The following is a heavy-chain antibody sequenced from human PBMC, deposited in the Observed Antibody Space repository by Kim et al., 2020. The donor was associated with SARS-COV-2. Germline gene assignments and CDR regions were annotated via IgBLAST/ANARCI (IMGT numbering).Heavy chain of an antibody. D-gene: IGHD3-22*01. V-gene: IGHV4-39*01. J-gene: IGHJ3*02. Sequence: PSLKSRVTISVDTSKNQFSLKLNSVTAADTAVYYCARHGVDSSGYVAFDIWGQGTMVTVSS. CDR3: ARHGVDSSGYVAFDI.